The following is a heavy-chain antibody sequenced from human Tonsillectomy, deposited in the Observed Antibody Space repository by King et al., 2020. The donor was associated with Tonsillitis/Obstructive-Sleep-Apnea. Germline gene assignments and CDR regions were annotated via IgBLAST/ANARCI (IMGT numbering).Heavy chain of an antibody. D-gene: IGHD4-17*01. CDR3: ARGEGDYGGYNSFDY. Sequence: VQLVQSGAEVKKPGASVKVSCKASGYTFTDYYIHWVRQAPGQGLEWMGWINPNSGGTNYAQHFQGRVTMTRDTSISTAYMELSSLRTDETAVYYGARGEGDYGGYNSFDYWGQGSLVTVSS. J-gene: IGHJ4*02. CDR1: GYTFTDYY. V-gene: IGHV1-2*02. CDR2: INPNSGGT.